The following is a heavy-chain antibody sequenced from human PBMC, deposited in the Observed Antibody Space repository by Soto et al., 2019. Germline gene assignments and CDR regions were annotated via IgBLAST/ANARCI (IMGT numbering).Heavy chain of an antibody. CDR2: ISGSGGST. CDR3: ARGIAAAYGMDV. J-gene: IGHJ6*02. V-gene: IGHV3-23*01. D-gene: IGHD6-13*01. CDR1: GFTFSSYA. Sequence: GGSLRLSCAASGFTFSSYAMSWVRQAPGKGLEWVSAISGSGGSTYYADSVKGRFTISRDNSKNTLYLQMNSLRAEDTAVYYCARGIAAAYGMDVWGQGTTVTVSS.